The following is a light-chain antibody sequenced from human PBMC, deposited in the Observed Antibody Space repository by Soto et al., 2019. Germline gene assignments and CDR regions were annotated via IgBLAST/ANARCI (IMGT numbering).Light chain of an antibody. J-gene: IGKJ2*01. CDR1: PSVGSGY. V-gene: IGKV3-20*01. CDR3: QHYGTSPPDT. CDR2: GTS. Sequence: VLTQSPGTLSLSPGERATLYCRASPSVGSGYLAWLQQKAGQTPRPLIFGTSHRPTYIPDRFSASGSGTDFTLTISRVEPEDFAVYYCQHYGTSPPDTFGQGTRLEIK.